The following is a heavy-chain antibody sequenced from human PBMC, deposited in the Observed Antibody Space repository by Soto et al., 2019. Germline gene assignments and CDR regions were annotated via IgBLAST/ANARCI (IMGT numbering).Heavy chain of an antibody. Sequence: QGQLVQSGTEVKKPGASVKVSCKESGYTFTNYFIHWVRQAPGQGLEWMGRINPSDCSTTYAQKFQRRIPRNWDSSTSTVSMWQSSLRSKGTVVYYCARGGPEMATIGCFDYWGQGTLVTVS. J-gene: IGHJ4*02. CDR1: GYTFTNYF. CDR2: INPSDCST. CDR3: ARGGPEMATIGCFDY. V-gene: IGHV1-46*01. D-gene: IGHD5-12*01.